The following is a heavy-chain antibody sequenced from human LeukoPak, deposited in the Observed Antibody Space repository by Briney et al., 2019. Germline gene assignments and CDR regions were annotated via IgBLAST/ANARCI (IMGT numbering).Heavy chain of an antibody. J-gene: IGHJ6*03. CDR3: ARGSSGSYPYYYYYMDV. CDR1: GGSISSGTYY. V-gene: IGHV4-61*02. D-gene: IGHD3-10*01. CDR2: ISTSGST. Sequence: SQTLSLTCTVSGGSISSGTYYWSWIRQPAGKGLEWIGRISTSGSTNYNPSLKSRVTISVDTSKNQFSLKLSSVTAADTAVYYCARGSSGSYPYYYYYMDVWGKGTTVTVSS.